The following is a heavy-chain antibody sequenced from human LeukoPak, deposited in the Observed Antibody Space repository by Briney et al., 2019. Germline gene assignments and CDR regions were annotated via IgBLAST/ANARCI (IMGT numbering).Heavy chain of an antibody. Sequence: SETLSLTCAVYGGSFSGYYWSWIRQPPGKGLEWIGEINHSGSTNYNPSLKSRVTISVDTSKNQFSLKLSSVTAADTAVHYCARDMVLRYSHYYYGMDVWGQGTTVTVSS. CDR1: GGSFSGYY. CDR3: ARDMVLRYSHYYYGMDV. D-gene: IGHD3-9*01. V-gene: IGHV4-34*01. J-gene: IGHJ6*02. CDR2: INHSGST.